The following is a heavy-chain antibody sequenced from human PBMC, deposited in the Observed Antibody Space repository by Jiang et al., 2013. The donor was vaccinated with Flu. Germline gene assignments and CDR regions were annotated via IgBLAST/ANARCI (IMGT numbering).Heavy chain of an antibody. CDR3: ARDLDGIGVAGTSLGY. V-gene: IGHV3-66*01. Sequence: VQLVESGGGLVQPGGSLRLSCAASGFTVSSNYMSWVRQAPGKGLEWVSVIYSGGSTYYADSVKGRFTISRDNSKNTLYLQMNSLRAEDTAVYYCARDLDGIGVAGTSLGYWGQGTLVTVSS. D-gene: IGHD6-19*01. CDR1: GFTVSSNY. J-gene: IGHJ4*02. CDR2: IYSGGST.